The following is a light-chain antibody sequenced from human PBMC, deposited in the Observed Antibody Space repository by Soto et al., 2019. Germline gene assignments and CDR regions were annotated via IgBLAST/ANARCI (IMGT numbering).Light chain of an antibody. CDR3: SSYTSSSTDV. V-gene: IGLV2-14*01. Sequence: QSALTQPASVSGSPGQSITISCTGTSSDVGGFNYVSWYQHHPGKAPKLMIYEVSNRPSGVSNRFSGSKSGNTASLTISGLQAEDEADYYCSSYTSSSTDVFGPGTKVTVL. J-gene: IGLJ1*01. CDR2: EVS. CDR1: SSDVGGFNY.